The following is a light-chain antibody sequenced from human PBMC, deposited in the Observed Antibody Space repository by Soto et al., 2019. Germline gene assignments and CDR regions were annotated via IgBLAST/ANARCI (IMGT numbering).Light chain of an antibody. J-gene: IGKJ4*01. V-gene: IGKV4-1*01. Sequence: DIVMTQSPDSLAVSLGERATINCKSSQSVLYSSNNKNYLAWYQQKPGQPPKLLIYWASTRESGVPDRFSGSGSGTDFTLTISSLEPEDFAVYYCQQRNNWPPVTFGGGTKVDIK. CDR2: WAS. CDR3: QQRNNWPPVT. CDR1: QSVLYSSNNKNY.